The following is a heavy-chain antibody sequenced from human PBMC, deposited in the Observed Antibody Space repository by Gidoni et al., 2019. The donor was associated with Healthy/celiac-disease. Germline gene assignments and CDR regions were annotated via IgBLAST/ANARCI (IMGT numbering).Heavy chain of an antibody. J-gene: IGHJ4*02. CDR2: IWYDGSNK. CDR1: GFTFSSYG. CDR3: AREANEYCGGDCYHPGDY. D-gene: IGHD2-21*02. V-gene: IGHV3-33*01. Sequence: QVQLVESGGGVVQPGRSLRPSCAASGFTFSSYGMHWVRQAPGKGLEWVAVIWYDGSNKYYADSVKGRFTISRDNSKNTLYLKMNSLRAEDTAVYYCAREANEYCGGDCYHPGDYWGQGTLVTVSS.